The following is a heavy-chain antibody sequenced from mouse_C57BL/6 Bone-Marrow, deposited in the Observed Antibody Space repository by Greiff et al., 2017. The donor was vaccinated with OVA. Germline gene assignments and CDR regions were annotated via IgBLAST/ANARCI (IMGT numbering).Heavy chain of an antibody. D-gene: IGHD1-1*01. CDR3: ARFYYCSSLYFDY. J-gene: IGHJ2*01. CDR1: GYTFTGYW. CDR2: ILPGSGST. Sequence: VQLQQSGAELMKPGASVKLSCKATGYTFTGYWIEWVKQRPGHGLEWIGEILPGSGSTYYNEKFKGKATFTADTSSNTAYMQLSSLTTEDSAMYDCARFYYCSSLYFDYWGQGTTLTVSA. V-gene: IGHV1-9*01.